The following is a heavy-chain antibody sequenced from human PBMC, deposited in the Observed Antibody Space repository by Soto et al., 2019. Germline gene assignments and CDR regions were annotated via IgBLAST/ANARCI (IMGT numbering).Heavy chain of an antibody. D-gene: IGHD6-19*01. CDR2: INSYGSST. V-gene: IGHV3-74*01. Sequence: AGGSLRLSCAASGFTFTSDWMRWVRQAPGKGLVWVSRINSYGSSTSYADSVKGRFTISRDNAKNTLYLQMNSLRAEDTAVYYCARAQVVAGTGRYYWGQGALVTVSS. CDR1: GFTFTSDW. CDR3: ARAQVVAGTGRYY. J-gene: IGHJ4*02.